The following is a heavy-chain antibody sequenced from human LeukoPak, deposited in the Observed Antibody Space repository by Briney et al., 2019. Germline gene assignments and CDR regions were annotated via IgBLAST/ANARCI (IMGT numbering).Heavy chain of an antibody. CDR1: GGSISSSSYY. CDR2: IYYSGST. J-gene: IGHJ6*03. D-gene: IGHD3-10*01. V-gene: IGHV4-39*01. Sequence: SETLSLTCTVSGGSISSSSYYWGWIRQPPGKGLEWIGSIYYSGSTYYNPSLKSRVTISVDTSKNQFSLKLSSVTAADTAVYYCARHSITMVRGVITSYYYYYMDVWGKGTTVTISS. CDR3: ARHSITMVRGVITSYYYYYMDV.